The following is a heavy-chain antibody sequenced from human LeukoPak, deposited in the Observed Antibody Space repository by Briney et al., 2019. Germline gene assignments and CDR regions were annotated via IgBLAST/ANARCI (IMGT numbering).Heavy chain of an antibody. CDR1: GFTFSSYG. V-gene: IGHV3-30*18. CDR2: ISYDGSNK. J-gene: IGHJ4*02. Sequence: GGSLRLSCAASGFTFSSYGMHWVRQAPGKGLEGVAVISYDGSNKYYADSVKGRFTISRDNSKNTLYLQMNSLRAEDTAVYYCAKDRRIVGAKISVDSLGYWGQGTLVTVSS. D-gene: IGHD1-26*01. CDR3: AKDRRIVGAKISVDSLGY.